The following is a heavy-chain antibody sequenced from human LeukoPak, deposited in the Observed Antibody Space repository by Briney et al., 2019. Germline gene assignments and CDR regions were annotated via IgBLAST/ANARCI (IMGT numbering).Heavy chain of an antibody. D-gene: IGHD6-13*01. V-gene: IGHV3-30*03. Sequence: PGGSLRLSCAASGFTFSSYGMHWVRQAPGKGLEWVAVISYDGSNKYYADSVKGRFSISRDNSKNTLYLQMNSLRAEDTAVYYCAREKIAAAGPHDAFDIWGQGTMVTVSS. CDR2: ISYDGSNK. CDR3: AREKIAAAGPHDAFDI. J-gene: IGHJ3*02. CDR1: GFTFSSYG.